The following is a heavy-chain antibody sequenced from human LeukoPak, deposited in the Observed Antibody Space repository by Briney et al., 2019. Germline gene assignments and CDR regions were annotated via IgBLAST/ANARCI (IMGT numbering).Heavy chain of an antibody. J-gene: IGHJ4*02. D-gene: IGHD3-22*01. Sequence: GGSLRLSCAASGFPFSSRWMSWVRQVPGKGLEWVSRVSGSGGSTYYADSVKGRFSISRDNSKNTLYLQMNNLRAEDTAVYYCARDGSGYGSFDYWGRGTLVTVSS. CDR1: GFPFSSRW. CDR2: VSGSGGST. V-gene: IGHV3-23*01. CDR3: ARDGSGYGSFDY.